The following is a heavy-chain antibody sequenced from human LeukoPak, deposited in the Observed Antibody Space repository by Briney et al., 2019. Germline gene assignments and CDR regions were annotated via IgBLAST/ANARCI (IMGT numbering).Heavy chain of an antibody. CDR3: ARGHYYDSSGYRLDDAFDI. J-gene: IGHJ3*02. D-gene: IGHD3-22*01. V-gene: IGHV4-34*01. CDR1: GVSFSGYY. Sequence: KASETLSLTCAVYGVSFSGYYWSWIRQPPGKGLEWIGDINHSGSTNYNPSLRSRVTIPVDTSKNQFSLKLSSVTAADTAVYYCARGHYYDSSGYRLDDAFDIWGQGTMVTVSS. CDR2: INHSGST.